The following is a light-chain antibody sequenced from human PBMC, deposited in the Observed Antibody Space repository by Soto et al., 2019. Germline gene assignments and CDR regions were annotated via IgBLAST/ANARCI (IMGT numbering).Light chain of an antibody. CDR3: HHFHDYPVT. J-gene: IGKJ4*01. Sequence: DIQLTQSPSTLSASVGDRVTITCRASQSDSTWLAWYQQKPGKDPKLLINKASTLENGGPSRFSGSGSSTVFTLSISILQPADAATYHCHHFHDYPVTFCGESKVQ. CDR2: KAS. V-gene: IGKV1-5*03. CDR1: QSDSTW.